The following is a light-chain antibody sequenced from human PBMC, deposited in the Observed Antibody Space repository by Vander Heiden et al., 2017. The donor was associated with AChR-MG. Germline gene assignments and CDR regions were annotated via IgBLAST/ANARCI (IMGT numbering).Light chain of an antibody. Sequence: QAVLTQPSSLSASPGSSASLTCTLHSGINVGTYRIYWYQPKPGRPPQYLLNNKQDSAKQQGSGGPCRFSGSKDASAKAGILLIAGLQAEDEADYYCGIGNSSAWVFGGGTKLTVL. CDR2: NKQDSAK. CDR1: SGINVGTYR. V-gene: IGLV5-45*02. CDR3: GIGNSSAWV. J-gene: IGLJ3*02.